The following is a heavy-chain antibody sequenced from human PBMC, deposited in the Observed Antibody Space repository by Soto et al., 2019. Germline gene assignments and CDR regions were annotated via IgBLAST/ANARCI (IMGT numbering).Heavy chain of an antibody. CDR2: INPDGSIT. J-gene: IGHJ4*02. CDR1: GFTFSDYW. Sequence: EVQVVDSGGGLAQPGGCLRLSCAAYGFTFSDYWMHWVRQVPGKGLVWVSRINPDGSITAYAVFVKGRFTNSRDNAKNTLDLQMNSLRAEDTAMYYCVRAVGVRDYWGQGPLVTVSS. CDR3: VRAVGVRDY. V-gene: IGHV3-74*01.